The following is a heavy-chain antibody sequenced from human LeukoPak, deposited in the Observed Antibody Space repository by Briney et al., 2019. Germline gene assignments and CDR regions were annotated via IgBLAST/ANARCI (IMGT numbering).Heavy chain of an antibody. CDR3: ASSGFGESDY. Sequence: PSETLPLTCTVSDGSINDFFWSWIRQPAGKGLEWIGRIYASGSSNYNPSLKSRVTMSVDTSKKHFSLKLSSVTAADTAVYYCASSGFGESDYWGQGTLVTVSS. CDR1: DGSINDFF. V-gene: IGHV4-4*07. J-gene: IGHJ4*02. D-gene: IGHD3-10*01. CDR2: IYASGSS.